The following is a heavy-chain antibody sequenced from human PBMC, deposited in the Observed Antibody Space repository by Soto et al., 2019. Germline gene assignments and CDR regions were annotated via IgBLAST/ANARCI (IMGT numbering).Heavy chain of an antibody. CDR1: GFTFSSYG. V-gene: IGHV3-30*18. J-gene: IGHJ6*02. CDR3: AKESYSGSSYYYGMDV. Sequence: PGGSLRLSCAASGFTFSSYGMHWVRQAPGEGLEWVAVMSYDGTNKYYADSVKGRFTISRDNSKNTLSLQMNSLRGEDTAVYYCAKESYSGSSYYYGMDVWGQGTTVTVSS. D-gene: IGHD6-6*01. CDR2: MSYDGTNK.